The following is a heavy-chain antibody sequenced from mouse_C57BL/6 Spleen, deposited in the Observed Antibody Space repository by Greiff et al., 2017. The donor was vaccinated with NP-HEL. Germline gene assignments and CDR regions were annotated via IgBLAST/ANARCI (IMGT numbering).Heavy chain of an antibody. D-gene: IGHD2-2*01. CDR1: GYIFSSYW. Sequence: QVQLQQAGTEVVKPGSAVQLSCAAAGYIFSSYWIQWVKQSPGQGVEWSGINNPSNGGTNYKEMFKSKATLTVDKSSSTAYMQLSSLTSEDSAVYYCARTMVTPRYFDYWGQGTTLTVSS. J-gene: IGHJ2*01. V-gene: IGHV1-53*01. CDR3: ARTMVTPRYFDY. CDR2: NNPSNGGT.